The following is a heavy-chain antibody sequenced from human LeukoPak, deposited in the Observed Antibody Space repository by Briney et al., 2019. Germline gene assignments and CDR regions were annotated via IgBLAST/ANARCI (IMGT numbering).Heavy chain of an antibody. D-gene: IGHD1-26*01. CDR1: GFTFSSNY. CDR2: IYSGGST. J-gene: IGHJ4*02. V-gene: IGHV3-53*01. Sequence: GGSLRLSCAASGFTFSSNYMSWVRQAPGKGLEWVSVIYSGGSTYYADSVKGRFTISRDNSKNTLYLQMNSLRAEDTAVYYCAKEVSLRGSYYFDYWGQGTLVTVSS. CDR3: AKEVSLRGSYYFDY.